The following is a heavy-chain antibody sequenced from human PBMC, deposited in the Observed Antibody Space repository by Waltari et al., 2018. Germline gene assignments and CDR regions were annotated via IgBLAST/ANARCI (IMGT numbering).Heavy chain of an antibody. CDR2: ISSNENTT. CDR3: ARVEYSYGPYCFDS. V-gene: IGHV3-74*01. J-gene: IGHJ4*02. Sequence: EVQLVESGGGLVQPGGSLGLPGEACGSPFSSNWMPWVRQAPGKGLVWVSRISSNENTTTYADSVKGRFTISRDNAKNTLYLQMNSLRAEDTAVYYCARVEYSYGPYCFDSWGQGTPVTVSS. CDR1: GSPFSSNW. D-gene: IGHD5-18*01.